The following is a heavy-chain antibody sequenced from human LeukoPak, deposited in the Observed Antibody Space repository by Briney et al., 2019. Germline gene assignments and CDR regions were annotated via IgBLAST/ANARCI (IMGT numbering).Heavy chain of an antibody. V-gene: IGHV1-69*13. Sequence: SVKVSCKASGGTFSGYSISWVRQAPGQGFEWMGRIITMFDTVNYALKFQGRVTFTADDSTGSAYMELTSLRSEDTAVYYCARRVQVFDIWGQGTMVTVSS. J-gene: IGHJ3*02. D-gene: IGHD1-1*01. CDR3: ARRVQVFDI. CDR2: IITMFDTV. CDR1: GGTFSGYS.